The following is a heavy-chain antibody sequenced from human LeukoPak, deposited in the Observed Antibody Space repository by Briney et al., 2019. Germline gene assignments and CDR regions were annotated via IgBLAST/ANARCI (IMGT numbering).Heavy chain of an antibody. V-gene: IGHV4-59*08. CDR1: GGSISGHY. CDR2: IYYSGST. CDR3: ARQWGANGYGYFDY. D-gene: IGHD5-12*01. Sequence: PSETLSLTCTVSGGSISGHYWTWIRQPPGKGLERMGYIYYSGSTNYNPSLKSRVTISLDTSKNQFSLKLRSVNAADTAVYYCARQWGANGYGYFDYWGQGTLVTVSS. J-gene: IGHJ4*02.